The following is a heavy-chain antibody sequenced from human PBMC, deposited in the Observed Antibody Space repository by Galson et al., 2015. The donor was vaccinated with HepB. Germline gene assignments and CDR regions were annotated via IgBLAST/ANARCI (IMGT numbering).Heavy chain of an antibody. V-gene: IGHV3-23*01. D-gene: IGHD3-10*01. CDR2: ISDSGGKT. Sequence: SLRLSCATSGFIFGGYDMSWVRQAPGKGLEWVSRISDSGGKTDYADSVRGRFTMSRDNSKSTVHLQMRSLSADDTATYYCAKSGSYYRHLDPWGQGTLVVVSS. CDR3: AKSGSYYRHLDP. J-gene: IGHJ4*02. CDR1: GFIFGGYD.